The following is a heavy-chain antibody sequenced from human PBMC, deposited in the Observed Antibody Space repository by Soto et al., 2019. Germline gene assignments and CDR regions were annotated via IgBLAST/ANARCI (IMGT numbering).Heavy chain of an antibody. Sequence: QVQLVESGGGVVQPGRSLRLSCAASGFTFSSYAMHWVRQAPGKGLEWVAVISYDGSNKYYADSVKGRFTISRDNSKNTLYLQMNSLRAEDTAVYYCAKDFVVVATTPLSDNWFDPWGQGTLVTVSS. CDR3: AKDFVVVATTPLSDNWFDP. V-gene: IGHV3-30*04. CDR2: ISYDGSNK. J-gene: IGHJ5*02. CDR1: GFTFSSYA. D-gene: IGHD2-15*01.